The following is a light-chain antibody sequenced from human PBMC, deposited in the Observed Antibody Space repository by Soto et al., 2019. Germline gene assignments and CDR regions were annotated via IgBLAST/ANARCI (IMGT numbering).Light chain of an antibody. V-gene: IGKV3-20*01. CDR1: QSVISSY. Sequence: EIVLTQSPGTLSLSPGQRATVSCRASQSVISSYLAWYQQRPGQAPRLLIYGASGRATDIPDRFSGSGSGTDFTLTILRLEPEDFAVYYCHQYGSSPPTFGQGTKVDI. J-gene: IGKJ1*01. CDR3: HQYGSSPPT. CDR2: GAS.